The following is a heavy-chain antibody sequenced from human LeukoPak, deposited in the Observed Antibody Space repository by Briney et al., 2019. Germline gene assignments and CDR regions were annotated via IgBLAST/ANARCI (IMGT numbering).Heavy chain of an antibody. CDR2: IYPGDSDT. CDR1: GYRFTSYW. Sequence: GESLKISCKGSGYRFTSYWIGWVRQMPGKGLEWMGIIYPGDSDTRYSPSFQGQVTISADKSISTAYLQWSSLKASDTAMYYCARHQIGYYYYMDVWGKGTTVTVSS. V-gene: IGHV5-51*01. CDR3: ARHQIGYYYYMDV. J-gene: IGHJ6*03.